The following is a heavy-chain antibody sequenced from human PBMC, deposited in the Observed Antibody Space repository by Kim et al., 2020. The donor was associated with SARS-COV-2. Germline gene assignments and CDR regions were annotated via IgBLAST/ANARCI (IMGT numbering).Heavy chain of an antibody. Sequence: GGSLRLSCAASGFTFSDYYMSWIRQAPGKGLEWVSYISSSSSYTNYADSVKGRFTISRDNAKNSLYLQMNSLRAEDTAVYYCARDGGGITGTTLLWFDPWGQGTLVTVSS. CDR2: ISSSSSYT. D-gene: IGHD1-7*01. V-gene: IGHV3-11*06. CDR1: GFTFSDYY. CDR3: ARDGGGITGTTLLWFDP. J-gene: IGHJ5*02.